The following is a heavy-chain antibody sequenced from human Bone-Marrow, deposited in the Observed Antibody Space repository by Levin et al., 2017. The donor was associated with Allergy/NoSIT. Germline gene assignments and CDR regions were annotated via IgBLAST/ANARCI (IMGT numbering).Heavy chain of an antibody. CDR2: LSFDGQNK. CDR3: ARVQWQIRASDY. J-gene: IGHJ4*02. Sequence: LSLTCAASGFNFHKYAMHWVRQAPGKGPEWVAVLSFDGQNKHYAESVKGRFTISRDNSKNTLYLEMNSLTPDDTAVYYCARVQWQIRASDYWGQGTLVAVSS. D-gene: IGHD6-19*01. V-gene: IGHV3-30*01. CDR1: GFNFHKYA.